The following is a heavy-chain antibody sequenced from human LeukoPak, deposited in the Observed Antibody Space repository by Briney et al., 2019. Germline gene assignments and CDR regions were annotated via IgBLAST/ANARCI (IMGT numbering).Heavy chain of an antibody. D-gene: IGHD3-10*01. Sequence: PGGPLRLSCGASGFTFSSSAMHWVRQGPGKGLEWVAYIAHHGNNKYYADSVKGRFTISRDNSKGSLYLQMNSLRADDTAVCYCAKDPAYYYGSGSYPPDYWGQGTLVTVSS. J-gene: IGHJ4*02. CDR3: AKDPAYYYGSGSYPPDY. CDR2: IAHHGNNK. V-gene: IGHV3-30*02. CDR1: GFTFSSSA.